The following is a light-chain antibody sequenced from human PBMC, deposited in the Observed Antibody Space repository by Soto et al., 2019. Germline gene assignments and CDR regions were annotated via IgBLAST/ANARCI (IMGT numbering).Light chain of an antibody. CDR1: SSDVGHYNY. Sequence: QSALTQPASVSGSPGQSITISCTGTSSDVGHYNYVSWYQQHPGNAPKLMIYDVSIRASGVSDRFSGSKSGNTASLTISGLQAEDEADYFCCSYTTPTSRVFGTGTKVTVL. CDR3: CSYTTPTSRV. V-gene: IGLV2-14*03. J-gene: IGLJ1*01. CDR2: DVS.